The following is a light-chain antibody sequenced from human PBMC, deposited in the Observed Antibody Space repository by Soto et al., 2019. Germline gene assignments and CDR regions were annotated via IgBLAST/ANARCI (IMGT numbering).Light chain of an antibody. J-gene: IGKJ1*01. CDR3: QHFHNWPPWT. CDR1: QGVSSS. CDR2: GAS. Sequence: EVVMTQSPDTLSVSPGERATLSCRASQGVSSSLAGYQQKPGQTPRLLLYGASTRATGVPARFSGSGSGTEFTLTISSLQSEDVAVYYCQHFHNWPPWTFGQGTRVEIK. V-gene: IGKV3-15*01.